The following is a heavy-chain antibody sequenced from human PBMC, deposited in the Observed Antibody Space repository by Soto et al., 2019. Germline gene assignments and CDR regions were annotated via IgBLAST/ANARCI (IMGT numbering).Heavy chain of an antibody. CDR1: GGSFSNAA. CDR3: ARDKDRLQLGGNYYYILDV. J-gene: IGHJ6*02. D-gene: IGHD5-12*01. CDR2: IMPIFRTP. V-gene: IGHV1-69*12. Sequence: QVQLEQSGAEVKKPGSSVKVSCKASGGSFSNAAISWVRQAPGQGLEWMGGIMPIFRTPDYAQKFQGRVTITAEESTSTAYRELSGLRSDDTAIYYCARDKDRLQLGGNYYYILDVWGQGTTVTVSS.